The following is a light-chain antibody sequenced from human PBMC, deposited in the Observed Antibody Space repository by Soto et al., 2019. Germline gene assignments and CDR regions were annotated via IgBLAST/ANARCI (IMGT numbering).Light chain of an antibody. CDR1: QSISSTF. Sequence: EIVLTQSPGTLSLSPGESATLSCRASQSISSTFLAWYQHKPGQAPRVVIYGASRRATGIPDRFSGSGSATDFTLTIRRLEPEDFALYYCQQYDSSWTFGQGTKVEMK. CDR3: QQYDSSWT. V-gene: IGKV3-20*01. J-gene: IGKJ1*01. CDR2: GAS.